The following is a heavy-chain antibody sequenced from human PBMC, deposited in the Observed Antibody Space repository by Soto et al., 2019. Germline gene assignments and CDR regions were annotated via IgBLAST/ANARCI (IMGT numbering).Heavy chain of an antibody. CDR1: GGTFSSYA. CDR2: IIPIFGTA. CDR3: ASALVPAADGELWYGEHFDY. Sequence: QVHLVQSGAEVKKPGSSVKVSCKASGGTFSSYAISWVRQAPGQGLEWMGGIIPIFGTANYAQKFQGRVTITADESTSTAYMEVSSLRSEDTAVYYCASALVPAADGELWYGEHFDYWGQGTLVTVSS. D-gene: IGHD2-2*01. J-gene: IGHJ4*02. V-gene: IGHV1-69*12.